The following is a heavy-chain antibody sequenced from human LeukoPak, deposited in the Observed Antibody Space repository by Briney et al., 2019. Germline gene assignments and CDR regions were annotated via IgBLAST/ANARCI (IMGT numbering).Heavy chain of an antibody. V-gene: IGHV1-2*02. CDR1: GYSFTSYW. CDR2: INPNSGGT. CDR3: ARDRDGDYAYDALDI. Sequence: GESLKISCKGSGYSFTSYWIGWVRQMPGKGLEWMGWINPNSGGTNYAQKFQGRVTMTRDTSISTAYMELSRLRSDDTAVYYCARDRDGDYAYDALDIWGQGTLVTVSS. D-gene: IGHD4-17*01. J-gene: IGHJ3*02.